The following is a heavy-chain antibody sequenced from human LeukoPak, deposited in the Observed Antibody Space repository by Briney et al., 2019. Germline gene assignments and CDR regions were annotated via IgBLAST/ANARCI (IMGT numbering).Heavy chain of an antibody. V-gene: IGHV3-66*01. CDR1: GLTVSNNY. J-gene: IGHJ6*04. Sequence: GGSLRLSCAASGLTVSNNYMSWIRQAPGKGLEWVSIIYSGGNTYYADSVKGRFTISRDNAKNSLYLQMNSLRAEDTAVYYCAELGITMIGGVWGKGTTVTISS. CDR2: IYSGGNT. D-gene: IGHD3-10*02. CDR3: AELGITMIGGV.